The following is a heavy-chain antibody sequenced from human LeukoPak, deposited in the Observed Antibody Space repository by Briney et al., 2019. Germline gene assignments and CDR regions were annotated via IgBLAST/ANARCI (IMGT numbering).Heavy chain of an antibody. D-gene: IGHD6-19*01. CDR3: ARDAGISSGWHRELDY. Sequence: ASVKVSCKASGYTFTSYGFTWVRQAPGQGLEWMGWISAYNGNTNYAQKLQGRVTMTTDTSTSTAYMELRSLRSDDTAVYYCARDAGISSGWHRELDYWGQGTLVTVSS. CDR2: ISAYNGNT. V-gene: IGHV1-18*01. J-gene: IGHJ4*02. CDR1: GYTFTSYG.